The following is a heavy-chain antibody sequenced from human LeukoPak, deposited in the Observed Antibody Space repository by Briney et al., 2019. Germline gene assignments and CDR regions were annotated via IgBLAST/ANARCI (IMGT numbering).Heavy chain of an antibody. CDR2: ISGSGGST. Sequence: GGSLRLSCAASGLTFSTYAMNWVRQAPGKGLEWVSAISGSGGSTYYADSVKGRFTISRDNSKNTLYLQMNSLRAEDTAVYYCAKSPGGIYYYYYYMDVWGKGTTVTVSS. V-gene: IGHV3-23*01. J-gene: IGHJ6*03. CDR3: AKSPGGIYYYYYYMDV. CDR1: GLTFSTYA. D-gene: IGHD3-16*01.